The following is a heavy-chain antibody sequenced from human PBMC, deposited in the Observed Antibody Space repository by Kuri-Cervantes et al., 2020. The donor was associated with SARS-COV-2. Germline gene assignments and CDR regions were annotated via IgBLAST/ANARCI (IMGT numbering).Heavy chain of an antibody. D-gene: IGHD6-13*01. CDR3: ATGIAAAGDYYYYGMDV. CDR1: GYSLTSYW. Sequence: GESLKISCKGSGYSLTSYWIGWVRQMPGKGLEWMGIIYPGDSDTRYSPSFQGQVTISADKSISTAYLQWSSLKASDTAMYYCATGIAAAGDYYYYGMDVWGQGTTVTVSS. CDR2: IYPGDSDT. V-gene: IGHV5-51*01. J-gene: IGHJ6*02.